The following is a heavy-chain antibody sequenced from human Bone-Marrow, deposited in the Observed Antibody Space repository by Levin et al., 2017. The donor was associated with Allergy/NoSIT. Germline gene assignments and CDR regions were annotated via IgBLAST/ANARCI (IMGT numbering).Heavy chain of an antibody. CDR3: AREFEDIVVVPAATPSWFDP. Sequence: GGSLRLSCAASGFTFSSYWMSWVRQAPGKGLEWVANIKQDGSEKYYVDSVKGRFTISRDNAKNSLYLQMNSLRAEDTAVYYCAREFEDIVVVPAATPSWFDPWGQGTLVTVSS. D-gene: IGHD2-2*01. CDR1: GFTFSSYW. V-gene: IGHV3-7*01. J-gene: IGHJ5*02. CDR2: IKQDGSEK.